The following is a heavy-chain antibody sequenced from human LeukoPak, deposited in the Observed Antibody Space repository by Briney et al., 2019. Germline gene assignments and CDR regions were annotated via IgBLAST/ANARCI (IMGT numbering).Heavy chain of an antibody. CDR2: IYTSGST. J-gene: IGHJ4*02. Sequence: SETLSLTCTVSGGSFSSYYWSWIRQPAGKGLEWIRRIYTSGSTNYNPSLKSRVTISVVTSKNQFSLKLSSVTAADTAVYYCASHPYYYDSSGYYYVTWGQGTLVTVSS. D-gene: IGHD3-22*01. CDR1: GGSFSSYY. V-gene: IGHV4-4*07. CDR3: ASHPYYYDSSGYYYVT.